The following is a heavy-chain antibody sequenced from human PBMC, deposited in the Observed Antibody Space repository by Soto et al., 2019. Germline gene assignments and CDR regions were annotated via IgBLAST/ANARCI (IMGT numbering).Heavy chain of an antibody. CDR3: TTDLYDFWSGSTGWFDP. J-gene: IGHJ5*02. CDR1: GFTFSNAW. CDR2: IKSKTDGGTT. V-gene: IGHV3-15*01. D-gene: IGHD3-3*01. Sequence: PGGSLRLSCAASGFTFSNAWMSWVRQAPGKGLEWVGRIKSKTDGGTTDYAAPVKGRFTISRDDSKNTLYLQMNSLKTEDTAVYYCTTDLYDFWSGSTGWFDPWGQGTLVTVSS.